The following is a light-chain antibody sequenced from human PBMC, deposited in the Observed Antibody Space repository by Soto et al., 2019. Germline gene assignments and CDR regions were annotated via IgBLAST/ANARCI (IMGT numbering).Light chain of an antibody. CDR3: CSNVGSHSYF. CDR2: EVT. CDR1: SRDIGGYNY. J-gene: IGLJ1*01. Sequence: QSVLTQPPSASGSPGQSVTISCTGTSRDIGGYNYVSWYQQHPGKAPKLLIYEVTKRPSGVPDRFSGSKSGNTASLTVSGLQADDEADYFCCSNVGSHSYFFGTGTKLTVL. V-gene: IGLV2-8*01.